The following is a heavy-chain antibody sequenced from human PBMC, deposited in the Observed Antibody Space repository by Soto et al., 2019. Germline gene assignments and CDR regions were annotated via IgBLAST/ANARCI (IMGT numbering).Heavy chain of an antibody. V-gene: IGHV4-39*01. J-gene: IGHJ4*02. CDR1: GGTISSRIYY. D-gene: IGHD2-2*01. Sequence: QLQLQEPGPGLVKPSETLSLTCTVSGGTISSRIYYWGWLRQPPGKGLEWIGRLYYSGSTYYNPSLKRRVTISVDTDKHQFALKVTSVTAADSAVYYCGTVDCSGSSCLVCYWGQGNVLTLSS. CDR2: LYYSGST. CDR3: GTVDCSGSSCLVCY.